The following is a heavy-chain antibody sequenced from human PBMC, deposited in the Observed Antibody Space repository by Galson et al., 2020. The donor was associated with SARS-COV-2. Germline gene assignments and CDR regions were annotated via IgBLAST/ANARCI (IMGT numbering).Heavy chain of an antibody. CDR2: VGTSGDT. V-gene: IGHV3-13*04. Sequence: LSLTCAASGITLSRYDMDWVRQAPGKGLEWVAGVGTSGDTYYADSVKGRFTISRENAKNSIFLQMNSLRDGDTAVYFCARARGGWEGDSFDIWGQGTLLSVSS. J-gene: IGHJ3*02. CDR3: ARARGGWEGDSFDI. D-gene: IGHD1-26*01. CDR1: GITLSRYD.